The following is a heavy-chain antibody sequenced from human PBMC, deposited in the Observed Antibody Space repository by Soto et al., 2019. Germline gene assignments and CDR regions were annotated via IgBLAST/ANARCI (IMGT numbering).Heavy chain of an antibody. V-gene: IGHV4-4*02. CDR2: IFYSGST. D-gene: IGHD2-8*01. CDR3: VHHVGVPYYHDF. CDR1: GGSLSSSSW. J-gene: IGHJ4*02. Sequence: PSETLSLTCAVSGGSLSSSSWWSWVRQPPGKTLEWLGEIFYSGSTKYNPSLNSRVTISADQSKNDFSLRLSSVTAADTAVYYCVHHVGVPYYHDFWGQGMLVTVSS.